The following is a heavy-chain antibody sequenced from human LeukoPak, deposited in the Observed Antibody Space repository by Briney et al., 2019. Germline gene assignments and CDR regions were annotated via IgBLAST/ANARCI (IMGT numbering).Heavy chain of an antibody. CDR2: IYYSGST. CDR1: GGSISSHY. CDR3: ARGGDYFGY. V-gene: IGHV4-59*11. Sequence: SETLSLTCTVSGGSISSHYWSWIRQPPGKGLEWIGYIYYSGSTNYNPSLKSRVTISVDTSKNQFSLKLSSVTAADAAVYYCARGGDYFGYWGQGTLVTVSS. J-gene: IGHJ4*02.